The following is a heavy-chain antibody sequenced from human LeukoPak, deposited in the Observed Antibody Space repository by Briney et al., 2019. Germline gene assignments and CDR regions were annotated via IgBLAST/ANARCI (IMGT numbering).Heavy chain of an antibody. CDR3: ARQGSSLNYYHTYMDV. D-gene: IGHD6-6*01. CDR1: GFTFNRHH. V-gene: IGHV3-30*10. CDR2: VSQDGRNN. J-gene: IGHJ6*03. Sequence: GGSLRLSCAASGFTFNRHHIHWVRQTPGKGLEWVAGVSQDGRNNYYTDSVKGRFTISRDNANNALSLQMNSLRVEDTAVYYCARQGSSLNYYHTYMDVWGNGTTVIVSS.